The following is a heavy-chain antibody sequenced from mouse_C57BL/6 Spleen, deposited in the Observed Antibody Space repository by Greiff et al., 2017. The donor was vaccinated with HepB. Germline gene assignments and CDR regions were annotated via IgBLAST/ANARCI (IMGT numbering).Heavy chain of an antibody. CDR2: ISDGGSYT. V-gene: IGHV5-4*03. Sequence: EVNLVESGGGLVKPGGSLKLSCAASGFTFSSYAMSWVRQTPEKRLEWVATISDGGSYTYYPDNVKGRFTISRDNAKNNLYLQMSHLKSEDTAMYYCARGWLLPWYFDVWGTGTTVTVSS. J-gene: IGHJ1*03. D-gene: IGHD2-3*01. CDR1: GFTFSSYA. CDR3: ARGWLLPWYFDV.